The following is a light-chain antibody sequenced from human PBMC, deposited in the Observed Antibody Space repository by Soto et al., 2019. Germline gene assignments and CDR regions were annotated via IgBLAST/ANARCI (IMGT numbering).Light chain of an antibody. J-gene: IGLJ3*02. CDR1: SSNLGTGYD. CDR3: QSYDVSLSAWV. V-gene: IGLV1-40*01. Sequence: QSVLTQPPSESGAPGQTVSISCTGSSSNLGTGYDVHWYQQFPGRAPKLLIYADNKRPSGVPDRISGSKSGTSASLAMAGLQAEDEANYYCQSYDVSLSAWVFGGGTQLTV. CDR2: ADN.